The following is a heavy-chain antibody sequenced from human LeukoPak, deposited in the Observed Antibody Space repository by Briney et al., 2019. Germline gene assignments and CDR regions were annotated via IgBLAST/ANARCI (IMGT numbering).Heavy chain of an antibody. CDR3: AKGIRFLEWLPEN. V-gene: IGHV3-23*01. J-gene: IGHJ4*02. CDR2: ISGSGGST. D-gene: IGHD3-3*01. CDR1: GFTFSSYA. Sequence: GGSLRLSCAASGFTFSSYAMSWVRQAPGKGLEWVSAISGSGGSTYYADSVKGRFTISRDNSKNALYLQMNSLRAEDTAVYYCAKGIRFLEWLPENWGQGTLVTVSS.